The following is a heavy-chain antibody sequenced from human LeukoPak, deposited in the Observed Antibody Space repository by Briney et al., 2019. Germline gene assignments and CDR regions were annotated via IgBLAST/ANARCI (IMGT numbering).Heavy chain of an antibody. CDR2: MYTGGTT. Sequence: GGSLRLSCSASGFTVSGTHMGWVRQAPGKGLEWVSAMYTGGTTYYADSVTGRFAVSRDTSRNTLFLHMNSLRAEDTAVYYCVKDEATSGGGLASWGQGTLVIVSS. J-gene: IGHJ5*01. CDR3: VKDEATSGGGLAS. CDR1: GFTVSGTH. V-gene: IGHV3-53*01. D-gene: IGHD3-16*01.